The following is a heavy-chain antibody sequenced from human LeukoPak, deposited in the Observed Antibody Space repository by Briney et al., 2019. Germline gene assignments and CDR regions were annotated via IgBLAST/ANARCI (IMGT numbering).Heavy chain of an antibody. CDR1: GYTFTGYY. Sequence: ASVKVSCKASGYTFTGYYMHWVRQAPGQGLEWMGWINPNSGGTNYAQKFQGRVTMTRDTSISTAYMELSRLRSDDTAVYYCASDLAYYGSGSYYNGPDAFDIWGQGTMVTVSS. J-gene: IGHJ3*02. CDR3: ASDLAYYGSGSYYNGPDAFDI. CDR2: INPNSGGT. V-gene: IGHV1-2*02. D-gene: IGHD3-10*01.